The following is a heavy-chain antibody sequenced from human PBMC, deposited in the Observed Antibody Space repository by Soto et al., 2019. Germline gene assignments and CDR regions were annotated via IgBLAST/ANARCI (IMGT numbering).Heavy chain of an antibody. Sequence: GGSLRLSCAASGFTFSTYSMSWVRQAPGKGLEWVSFINFSGDSAYYAYSVKVRFTISIDNSNNMVYLQMNSLIAEDTALYFCPKDSPATVTTRTAEYFQXWGQGALLTVSX. CDR2: INFSGDSA. J-gene: IGHJ1*01. CDR3: PKDSPATVTTRTAEYFQX. CDR1: GFTFSTYS. D-gene: IGHD4-17*01. V-gene: IGHV3-23*01.